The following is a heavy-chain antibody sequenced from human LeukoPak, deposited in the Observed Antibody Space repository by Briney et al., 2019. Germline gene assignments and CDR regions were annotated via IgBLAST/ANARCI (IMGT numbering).Heavy chain of an antibody. CDR1: GFTFSSYA. CDR2: ISYDGSNK. Sequence: GGSLRLSCAASGFTFSSYAMHWVRQAPGKGLEWVAVISYDGSNKYYADSVKGRFTISRDNSKNTLYLQMNSLRAEDTAVYYCARDDGQWELQGACGYWGQGTLVTVSS. J-gene: IGHJ4*02. V-gene: IGHV3-30-3*01. CDR3: ARDDGQWELQGACGY. D-gene: IGHD1-26*01.